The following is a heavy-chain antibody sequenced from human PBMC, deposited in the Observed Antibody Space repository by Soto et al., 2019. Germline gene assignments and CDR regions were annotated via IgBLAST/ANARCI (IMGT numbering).Heavy chain of an antibody. CDR1: GGSISSYY. V-gene: IGHV4-59*01. CDR3: GRTRPKSYPFTT. CDR2: IYYSGST. Sequence: SETLSLTCTVSGGSISSYYWSWIRQPPGKGLEWIGYIYYSGSTNYNPSLKSRVTISVDTSKNQFSLKLSSVTAADTAVYYCGRTRPKSYPFTTWSQGPLVT. J-gene: IGHJ5*02. D-gene: IGHD3-3*01.